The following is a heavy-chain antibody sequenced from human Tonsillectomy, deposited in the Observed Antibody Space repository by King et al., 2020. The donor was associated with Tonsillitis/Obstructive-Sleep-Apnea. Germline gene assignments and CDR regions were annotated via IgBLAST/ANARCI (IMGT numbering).Heavy chain of an antibody. CDR1: GFTFSSYS. CDR3: AREMAVAGPAENY. V-gene: IGHV3-48*01. CDR2: ISSSSSTI. D-gene: IGHD6-19*01. J-gene: IGHJ4*02. Sequence: VQLVESGGGLVQPGGSLRLSCAASGFTFSSYSMNWVRQAPGKGLEWVSYISSSSSTIYYADSVKGRFTISRDNAKNSLYLQMNSLRAEDTAVYYCAREMAVAGPAENYWGQGTLVTVSS.